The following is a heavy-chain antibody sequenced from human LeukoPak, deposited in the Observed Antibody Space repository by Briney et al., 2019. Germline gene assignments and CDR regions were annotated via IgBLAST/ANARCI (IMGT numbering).Heavy chain of an antibody. Sequence: PSETLSLTCTASGGSISSYYWSWIRQPPGKGREWIGYIYYSGSTNYNPSLKSRVTISVDTSKNQFSLKLSSVTAADTAVYYCARISYDFLWYFDYWGQGTLVTVFS. CDR1: GGSISSYY. D-gene: IGHD3-3*01. CDR2: IYYSGST. CDR3: ARISYDFLWYFDY. J-gene: IGHJ4*02. V-gene: IGHV4-59*08.